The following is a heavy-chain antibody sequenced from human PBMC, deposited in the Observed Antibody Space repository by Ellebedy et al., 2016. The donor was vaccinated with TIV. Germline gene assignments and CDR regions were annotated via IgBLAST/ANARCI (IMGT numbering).Heavy chain of an antibody. J-gene: IGHJ3*02. D-gene: IGHD4-23*01. CDR3: ARFPRRNSAFDI. Sequence: SETLSLTCTVSGGSISSSTSISSTSSYWGWIRQAPGKGLEWIGSIHYSGSTYYSPSLKSRVTISVDTSKNQFSLKLSSVTAADTAVYYCARFPRRNSAFDIWGQGTMVTVSS. V-gene: IGHV4-39*01. CDR2: IHYSGST. CDR1: GGSISSSTSISSTSSY.